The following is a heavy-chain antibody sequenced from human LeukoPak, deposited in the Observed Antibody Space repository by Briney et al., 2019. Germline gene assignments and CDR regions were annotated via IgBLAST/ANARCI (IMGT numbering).Heavy chain of an antibody. J-gene: IGHJ5*02. CDR3: ARDLSPGDVSPFDP. CDR1: GFTFSDYY. D-gene: IGHD3-16*01. CDR2: ISSSGSTI. Sequence: GGSPRLSCAASGFTFSDYYMSWIRQAPGKGLEWVSYISSSGSTIYYADSVKGRFTISRDNAKNSLYLQMNSLRAEDTAVYYCARDLSPGDVSPFDPWGQGTLVTVSS. V-gene: IGHV3-11*01.